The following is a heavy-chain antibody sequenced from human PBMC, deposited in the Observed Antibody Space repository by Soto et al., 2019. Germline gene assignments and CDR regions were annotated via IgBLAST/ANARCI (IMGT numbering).Heavy chain of an antibody. V-gene: IGHV3-23*01. CDR2: ISGSGGST. Sequence: GGSLRLSCAASGFTFSSYAMSWVRQAPGKGLEWVSAISGSGGSTYYADSVKGRFTVSRDNSKNPLYLRMNSLRAEDTAVYYCAKDRVGIAAAGTEVDYWGQGTLVTVSS. J-gene: IGHJ4*02. CDR3: AKDRVGIAAAGTEVDY. CDR1: GFTFSSYA. D-gene: IGHD6-13*01.